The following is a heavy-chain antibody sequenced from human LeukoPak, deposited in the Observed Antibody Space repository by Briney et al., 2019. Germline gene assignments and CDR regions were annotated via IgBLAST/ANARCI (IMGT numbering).Heavy chain of an antibody. Sequence: PGGSRRLSCSAAGFTISSYAMHWVRQAPGKGREYVSSIRSKGGRTYYADSVKGRFTICRDNSKNALYLQMSSLRAEDTAVYYCVKDRSPVRPLYYFDYWGQGTLVTVSS. J-gene: IGHJ4*02. CDR2: IRSKGGRT. CDR3: VKDRSPVRPLYYFDY. CDR1: GFTISSYA. V-gene: IGHV3-64D*06.